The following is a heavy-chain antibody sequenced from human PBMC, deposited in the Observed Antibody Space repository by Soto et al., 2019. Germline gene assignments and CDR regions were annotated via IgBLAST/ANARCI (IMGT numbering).Heavy chain of an antibody. CDR2: IWYDGSNK. J-gene: IGHJ4*02. D-gene: IGHD5-12*01. Sequence: GGSLRLSCAASGFTFSSYGMHWVRQAPGKGLEWVAVIWYDGSNKYYADSVKGRFTISRDNSKNTLYLQMNSLRAEDTAVYYCAREHSGGYSGYDFSTYPYYFDYWGQGTLVTVSS. V-gene: IGHV3-33*01. CDR1: GFTFSSYG. CDR3: AREHSGGYSGYDFSTYPYYFDY.